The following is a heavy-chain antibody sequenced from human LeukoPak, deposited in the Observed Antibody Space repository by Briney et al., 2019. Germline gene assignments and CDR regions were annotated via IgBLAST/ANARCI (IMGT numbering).Heavy chain of an antibody. J-gene: IGHJ3*02. V-gene: IGHV3-11*04. Sequence: PGGSLRLSCAASGFTFSDYYMNWIRQAPGKGLEWVSYIRGSGSTIDYADSVKGRFTISRDNAKNSLSLLMNSLRAEDTAVYYCARDLSSRGYTYGTPAFTFDIWGQGTMVTVSS. CDR1: GFTFSDYY. CDR2: IRGSGSTI. D-gene: IGHD5-18*01. CDR3: ARDLSSRGYTYGTPAFTFDI.